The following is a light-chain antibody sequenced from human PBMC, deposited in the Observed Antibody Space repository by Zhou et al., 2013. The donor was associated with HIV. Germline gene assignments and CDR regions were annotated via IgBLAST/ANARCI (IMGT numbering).Light chain of an antibody. J-gene: IGKJ2*01. V-gene: IGKV2-30*02. CDR2: KVS. Sequence: DVVMTQSPLSLPVTLGQPASISCRSSQSLVHSDGNTYLNWLQQRPGQSPRRLIYKVSNRDSGVPDRFSGSGSGTDFTLKISRVEAEDVGVYYCMQGTHPYTFGQGTKLEIK. CDR3: MQGTHPYT. CDR1: QSLVHSDGNTY.